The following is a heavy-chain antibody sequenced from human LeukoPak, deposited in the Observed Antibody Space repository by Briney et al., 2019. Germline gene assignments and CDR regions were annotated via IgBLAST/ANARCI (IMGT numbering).Heavy chain of an antibody. CDR3: ARVGNCKSSSCMTYNWFDP. V-gene: IGHV3-48*02. Sequence: GGSLRLSCAASGFTFNIYAVHWVRQAPGKGLEWISYISYSSGTIYYADSVKGRFTISRDNAKKSLYLQMNSLRDEDTAVYHCARVGNCKSSSCMTYNWFDPWGQGTLVTVSS. J-gene: IGHJ5*02. CDR2: ISYSSGTI. CDR1: GFTFNIYA. D-gene: IGHD2-2*01.